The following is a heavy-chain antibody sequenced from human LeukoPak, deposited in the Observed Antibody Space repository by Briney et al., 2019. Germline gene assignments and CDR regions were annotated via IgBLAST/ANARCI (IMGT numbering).Heavy chain of an antibody. J-gene: IGHJ4*02. Sequence: GGSLRLSCAASGFTFSSYSMNWVRQAPGRGLEWVAVISYDGSNKYYADSVKGRFTISRDNSKNTLYLQMNSLRAEDTAVYYCAKDRWYTAMGLFDYWGQGTLVTVSS. V-gene: IGHV3-30*18. CDR2: ISYDGSNK. CDR1: GFTFSSYS. CDR3: AKDRWYTAMGLFDY. D-gene: IGHD5-18*01.